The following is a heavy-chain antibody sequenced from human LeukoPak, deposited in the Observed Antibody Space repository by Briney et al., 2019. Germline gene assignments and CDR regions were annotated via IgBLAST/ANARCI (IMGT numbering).Heavy chain of an antibody. CDR3: ATTRYYYDSSGYSNFDY. CDR2: ISGSGGST. J-gene: IGHJ4*02. V-gene: IGHV3-23*01. CDR1: GFTFSSYA. D-gene: IGHD3-22*01. Sequence: GGSLRLSCAASGFTFSSYATNWARQAPGKGLEWVSAISGSGGSTYYADSVKGRFTISRDNSKNTLYLQMNSLRAEDTAVYYCATTRYYYDSSGYSNFDYWGQGTLVTVSS.